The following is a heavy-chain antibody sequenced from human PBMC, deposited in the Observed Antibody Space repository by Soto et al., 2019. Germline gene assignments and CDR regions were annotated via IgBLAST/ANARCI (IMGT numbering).Heavy chain of an antibody. J-gene: IGHJ3*01. CDR3: ASNVAADDALNV. D-gene: IGHD2-15*01. CDR1: GGSISSGGYS. CDR2: IYHSGNT. V-gene: IGHV4-30-2*01. Sequence: QLQLQESGSGLVKPSQTLSLTCAVSGGSISSGGYSWTWIRQPPGKGLEWIGYIYHSGNTYYNPSLKSRVTISGDMSKNQFTLNLSSVTAAETAVYYCASNVAADDALNVGVEGTMVTVSS.